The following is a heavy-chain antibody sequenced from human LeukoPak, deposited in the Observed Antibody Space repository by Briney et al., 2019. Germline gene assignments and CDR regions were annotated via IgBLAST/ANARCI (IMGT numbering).Heavy chain of an antibody. CDR1: GFTFSSYS. D-gene: IGHD2-2*02. CDR2: ISSSSSYI. CDR3: ARDRLDIVVVPAAISSDDAFDI. V-gene: IGHV3-21*01. Sequence: GGSLRLSCAASGFTFSSYSMNWVRQAPGKGLEWVSSISSSSSYIYYADSVKGQFTISRDNAKNSLYLQMNSLRAEDTAVYYCARDRLDIVVVPAAISSDDAFDIWGQGTMVTVSS. J-gene: IGHJ3*02.